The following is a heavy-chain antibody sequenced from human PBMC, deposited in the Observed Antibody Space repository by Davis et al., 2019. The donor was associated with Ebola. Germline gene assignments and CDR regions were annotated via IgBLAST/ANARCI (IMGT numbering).Heavy chain of an antibody. CDR1: GFSFRNYG. J-gene: IGHJ4*02. D-gene: IGHD3-16*01. Sequence: GGSLRLSCEVSGFSFRNYGMHWVRQAPGKGLQWVAGILYDGTKKYYADSVRGRFTISRDNSENTLDLQLSSLGAEDTAVYYCVRAPTFGWGPDYWGQGTLVTVSS. V-gene: IGHV3-30-3*01. CDR2: ILYDGTKK. CDR3: VRAPTFGWGPDY.